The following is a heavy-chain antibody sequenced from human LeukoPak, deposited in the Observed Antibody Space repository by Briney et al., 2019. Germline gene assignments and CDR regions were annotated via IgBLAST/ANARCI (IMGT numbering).Heavy chain of an antibody. CDR2: IKQDGSEK. J-gene: IGHJ5*02. D-gene: IGHD2-15*01. CDR3: ARESVTVVAATWVSWFDP. CDR1: GFTFSSFW. V-gene: IGHV3-7*01. Sequence: GGSLRLSCSASGFTFSSFWMSWVRQAPGKGLEWVANIKQDGSEKYYVDSVKGRFTISRDNSKNTLYLQMNSLRAEDTAVYYCARESVTVVAATWVSWFDPWGQGTLVTVSS.